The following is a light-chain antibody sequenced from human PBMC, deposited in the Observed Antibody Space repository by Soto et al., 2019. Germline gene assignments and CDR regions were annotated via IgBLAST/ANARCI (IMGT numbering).Light chain of an antibody. CDR2: GAS. CDR1: QSFISN. V-gene: IGKV3-15*01. CDR3: QQYNNWPPLT. J-gene: IGKJ4*01. Sequence: EIVMTQSPATLSVSPGERATLSCRASQSFISNLPWYQQKPGQAPRLLVYGASTRATGIPARFSGSGSGTEFTLTIRSLQSEDFAVYYCQQYNNWPPLTFGGGTEVDIK.